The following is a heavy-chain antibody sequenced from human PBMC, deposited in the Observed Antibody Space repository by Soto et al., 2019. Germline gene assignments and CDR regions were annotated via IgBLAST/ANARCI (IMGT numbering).Heavy chain of an antibody. CDR2: INPNSGGT. D-gene: IGHD6-19*01. Sequence: QVQLVQSGAEVKKPGASVKVSCKASGYTFTGYDMHWVRQAPGQGLEWMGWINPNSGGTNYAQKFQGRVTMTRDTSISTAYMELSRLRSDDTAVYYCARWGSSGWYDVYYYYGMDVWGQGTTVTVSS. V-gene: IGHV1-2*02. CDR3: ARWGSSGWYDVYYYYGMDV. J-gene: IGHJ6*02. CDR1: GYTFTGYD.